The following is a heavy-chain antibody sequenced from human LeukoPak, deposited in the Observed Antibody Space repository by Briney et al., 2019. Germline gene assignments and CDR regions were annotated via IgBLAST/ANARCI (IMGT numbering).Heavy chain of an antibody. D-gene: IGHD6-19*01. CDR1: GCSFSSYA. J-gene: IGHJ4*02. V-gene: IGHV3-23*01. CDR3: AKVASTGLLKTLVDY. CDR2: LSANGSST. Sequence: GGSLRLSCAASGCSFSSYAMTWVRQAPGKGLEWVSGLSANGSSTYYADSVKGRFTISRQNSESQLYLQMNSLRADDTAVYYCAKVASTGLLKTLVDYWGQGTLVTVSS.